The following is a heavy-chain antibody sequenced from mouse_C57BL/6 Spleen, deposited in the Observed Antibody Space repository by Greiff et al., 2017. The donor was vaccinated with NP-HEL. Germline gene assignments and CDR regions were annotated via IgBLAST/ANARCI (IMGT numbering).Heavy chain of an antibody. J-gene: IGHJ4*01. D-gene: IGHD1-1*01. CDR3: ARGGYYGGYAMDY. V-gene: IGHV1-22*01. CDR2: INPNNGGT. Sequence: VQLKQSGPELVKPGASVKMSCKASGYTFTDYNMHWVKQSHGKSLEWIGYINPNNGGTSYNQKFKGKATLTVNKSSSTAYMELRSLTSEDSAVYYCARGGYYGGYAMDYWGQGTSVTVSS. CDR1: GYTFTDYN.